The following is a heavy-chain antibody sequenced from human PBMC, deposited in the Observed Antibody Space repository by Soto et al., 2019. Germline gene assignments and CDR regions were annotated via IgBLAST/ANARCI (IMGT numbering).Heavy chain of an antibody. V-gene: IGHV4-31*03. J-gene: IGHJ3*02. CDR1: GGSISSGGYY. CDR2: IYYSGST. CDR3: ARDLPMTTGTTRGAFDI. Sequence: QVQLQESGPGLVKPSQTLSLTCTVSGGSISSGGYYWSWIRQHPGKGLEWMGYIYYSGSTYYNPYLKSRVTISVDRSKNQFSLKLSSVTAADTAVYDCARDLPMTTGTTRGAFDIWGQGTMVTVSS. D-gene: IGHD4-17*01.